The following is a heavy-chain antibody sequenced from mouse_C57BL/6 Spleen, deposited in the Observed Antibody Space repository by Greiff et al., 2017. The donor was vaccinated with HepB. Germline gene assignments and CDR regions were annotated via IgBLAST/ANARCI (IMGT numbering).Heavy chain of an antibody. CDR2: ISYDGSN. Sequence: ESGPGLVKPSQSLSLTCSVTGYSITSGYYWNWIRQFPGNKLEWMGYISYDGSNNYNPSLKNRISITRDTSKNQFFLKLNSVTTEDTATYYCAREGKASYYVDYWGQGTTLTVSS. V-gene: IGHV3-6*01. CDR3: AREGKASYYVDY. CDR1: GYSITSGYY. D-gene: IGHD3-2*02. J-gene: IGHJ2*01.